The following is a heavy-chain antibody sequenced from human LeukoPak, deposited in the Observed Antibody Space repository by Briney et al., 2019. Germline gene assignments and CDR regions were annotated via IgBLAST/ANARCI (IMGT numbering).Heavy chain of an antibody. Sequence: ASVKVSCKASGYTFTGSYMHWERQAPGQGLEWMGWINPHNGDTNFAQKFQGRVTMTRDTSISTAYMELSRLRSDDTAVYYCARQFEGGNSIDYWGQGTLVTVSS. D-gene: IGHD4-23*01. V-gene: IGHV1-2*02. CDR3: ARQFEGGNSIDY. J-gene: IGHJ4*02. CDR2: INPHNGDT. CDR1: GYTFTGSY.